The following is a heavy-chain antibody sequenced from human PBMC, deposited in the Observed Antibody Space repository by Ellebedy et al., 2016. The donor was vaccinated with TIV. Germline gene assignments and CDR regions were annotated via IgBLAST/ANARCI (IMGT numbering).Heavy chain of an antibody. CDR2: IKQDGSVK. J-gene: IGHJ4*02. CDR3: ARGVLSGY. CDR1: GLTLSSYA. D-gene: IGHD2/OR15-2a*01. V-gene: IGHV3-7*03. Sequence: PGGSLRLSCAASGLTLSSYAMSWVRQAPGKGLAWVADIKQDGSVKNYMDSVKGRFTISRDNAQNLLYLQMNSLRAEDTAVYYCARGVLSGYWGQGTLVTVSS.